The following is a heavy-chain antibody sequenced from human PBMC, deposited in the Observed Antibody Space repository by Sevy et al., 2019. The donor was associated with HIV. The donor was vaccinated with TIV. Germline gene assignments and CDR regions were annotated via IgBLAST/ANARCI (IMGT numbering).Heavy chain of an antibody. CDR2: INHSGTL. Sequence: SETLSLTCAVYGGSFSGYFWNWIRQSPGKGLEWMGEINHSGTLKYNPSLKSRVTISVDASKNQLSLHLRSVTAADTAVYYCARGRQAYVVVVPSTVPFDYWGQGTLVTVSS. V-gene: IGHV4-34*01. D-gene: IGHD2-2*01. CDR3: ARGRQAYVVVVPSTVPFDY. CDR1: GGSFSGYF. J-gene: IGHJ4*02.